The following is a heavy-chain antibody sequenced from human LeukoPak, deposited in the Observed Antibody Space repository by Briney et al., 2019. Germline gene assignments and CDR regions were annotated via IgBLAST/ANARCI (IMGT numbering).Heavy chain of an antibody. CDR1: GFTFRDYW. D-gene: IGHD1-14*01. CDR2: IRGGSENT. V-gene: IGHV3-11*03. Sequence: GGSLRLSCAAPGFTFRDYWVSWIRQAPGKGLQWVSYIRGGSENTNYGGCVKGRFTLSRDNAKNSLYLQMNSLRDEDTAVYYCARCQYNSSPDFWGQGTLVTVSS. CDR3: ARCQYNSSPDF. J-gene: IGHJ4*02.